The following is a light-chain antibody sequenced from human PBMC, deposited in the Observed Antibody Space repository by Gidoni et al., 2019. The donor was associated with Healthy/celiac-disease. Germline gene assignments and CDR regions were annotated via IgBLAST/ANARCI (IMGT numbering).Light chain of an antibody. J-gene: IGKJ3*01. CDR3: QRYNSAPFT. V-gene: IGKV1-27*01. CDR1: QSISNY. CDR2: AAS. Sequence: DIQMTQSPSPLSASVGDRVTITGRASQSISNYLAWYQQKPGKVPKLLIYAASTLQQGVPSRSSGGGSGQDFTLPTRTLQPEDVANYYCQRYNSAPFTFGPGTKVEIK.